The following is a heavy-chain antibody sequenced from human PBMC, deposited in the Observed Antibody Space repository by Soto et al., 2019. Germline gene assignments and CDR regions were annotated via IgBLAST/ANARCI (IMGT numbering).Heavy chain of an antibody. CDR2: TYSGGSS. J-gene: IGHJ6*03. CDR3: ARAGAYSSANMDV. Sequence: EVQLVESGGGLVQPGGSLRVSCAASGLNVSSNSMNWVRQAPGRGLEWVSITYSGGSSYYADSVKGRFTISRDNSKKTLFLQMNSLRAEDTAVYYCARAGAYSSANMDVWGKGTTVTVSS. V-gene: IGHV3-66*01. D-gene: IGHD6-25*01. CDR1: GLNVSSNS.